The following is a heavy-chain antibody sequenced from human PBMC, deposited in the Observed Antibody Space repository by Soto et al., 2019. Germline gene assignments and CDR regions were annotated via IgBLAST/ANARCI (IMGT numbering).Heavy chain of an antibody. CDR1: GYIFTSYY. V-gene: IGHV1-46*03. J-gene: IGHJ4*02. CDR2: INPFDGSR. CDR3: SRVDPGETSPFDH. Sequence: ASVKVSCKASGYIFTSYYLHWVRQAPGQGLEWMGWINPFDGSRMFTQSFQGRVTFTRDTSTSTVYMELSGLRSDDTAVYYCSRVDPGETSPFDHWGQGTLVTVSS. D-gene: IGHD3-10*01.